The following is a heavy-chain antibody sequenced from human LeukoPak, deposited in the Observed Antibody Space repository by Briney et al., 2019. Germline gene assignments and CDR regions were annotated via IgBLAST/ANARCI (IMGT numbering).Heavy chain of an antibody. J-gene: IGHJ4*02. V-gene: IGHV1-24*01. CDR1: GYTLTGLS. D-gene: IGHD3-22*01. CDR2: FDPEDGET. CDR3: ATVGYYYDSSGSDC. Sequence: GASVKVSCKVSGYTLTGLSMHWVRQAPGKGLEWMGGFDPEDGETIYAQKFQGRVTMTEDTSTDTAYMELSSLRSEDTAVYYCATVGYYYDSSGSDCWGQGTLVTVSS.